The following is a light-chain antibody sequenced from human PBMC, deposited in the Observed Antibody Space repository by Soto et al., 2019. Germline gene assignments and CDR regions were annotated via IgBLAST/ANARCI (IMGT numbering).Light chain of an antibody. J-gene: IGLJ1*01. CDR2: RNN. CDR3: ATCDDSLNGFYV. CDR1: TSNIGSNY. V-gene: IGLV1-47*01. Sequence: QAVLTQLPSASGTPGPGVTISCSGSTSNIGSNYVYWYQQLPGTAPKLLIYRNNQRPSGVRDRFSGSKTGTSASLAISGLRSDDEADYFCATCDDSLNGFYVFGTGTKVTVL.